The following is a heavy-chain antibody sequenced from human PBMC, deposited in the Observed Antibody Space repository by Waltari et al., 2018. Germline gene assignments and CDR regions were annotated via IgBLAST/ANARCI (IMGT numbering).Heavy chain of an antibody. V-gene: IGHV4-34*01. CDR3: ARGRKGYSSSSYYYYGMDV. CDR2: INHSGST. J-gene: IGHJ6*02. Sequence: QVQLQQWGAGLLKPSETLSLTCAVYGGSFSGYYWSWIRQPPGKGLEWIGEINHSGSTTYNPALKSRVTISVDTSKNQFSLKLSSVTAADTAVYYCARGRKGYSSSSYYYYGMDVWGQGTTVTVSS. D-gene: IGHD6-6*01. CDR1: GGSFSGYY.